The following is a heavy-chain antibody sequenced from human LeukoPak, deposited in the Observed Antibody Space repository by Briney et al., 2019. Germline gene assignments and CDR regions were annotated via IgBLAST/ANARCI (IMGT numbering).Heavy chain of an antibody. CDR2: IYYSGST. CDR1: GGSISSHY. V-gene: IGHV4-59*11. J-gene: IGHJ3*02. D-gene: IGHD4-23*01. CDR3: AREVTERTFDI. Sequence: PSETLSLTCTVSGGSISSHYWSWIRQPPGKGLEWIGYIYYSGSTNYNPSLKSRVTISVDTSKNQFSLKLSSVTAADTAVYYCAREVTERTFDIWGQGTMVTVSS.